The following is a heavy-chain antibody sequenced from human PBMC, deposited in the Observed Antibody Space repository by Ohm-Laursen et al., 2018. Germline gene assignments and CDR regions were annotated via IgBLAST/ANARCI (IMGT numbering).Heavy chain of an antibody. V-gene: IGHV3-11*01. CDR2: ISSSGSTI. D-gene: IGHD6-13*01. Sequence: SLRLSCSAASGFTFSDYYMSWIRQAPGKGLEWVSYISSSGSTIYYADSVKGRFTISRDNAKNSLYLQMNSLRAEDTAVYYCARDRSSSFGYYYGMDVWGQGTTVTVSS. J-gene: IGHJ6*02. CDR3: ARDRSSSFGYYYGMDV. CDR1: GFTFSDYY.